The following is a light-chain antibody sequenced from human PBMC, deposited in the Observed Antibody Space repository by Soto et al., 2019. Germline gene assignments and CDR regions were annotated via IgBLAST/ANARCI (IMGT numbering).Light chain of an antibody. V-gene: IGLV3-1*01. CDR2: QHN. Sequence: SYELTQPPSVSVSPGQTASITCSGDDLGSKSPCWYRQKPGQSPVLVIYQHNKRPSGIPERFSGSHSGNTATLTISGTQALDEADYYCQAWDSSIGYVFGTGTKLTVL. CDR3: QAWDSSIGYV. J-gene: IGLJ1*01. CDR1: DLGSKS.